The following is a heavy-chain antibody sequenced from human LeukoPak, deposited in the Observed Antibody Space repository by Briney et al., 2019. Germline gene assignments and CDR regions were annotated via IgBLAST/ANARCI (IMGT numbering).Heavy chain of an antibody. CDR1: GDTLTELS. Sequence: ASVKVSCKVSGDTLTELSMHWVRQAPGQGLEWTGRFNPEDGETIYAQKFQGRVTMTEDTSTDTAYMELSSLRSEDTAVYYCATSVLAPHYYYYMNVWGKGTTVTISS. J-gene: IGHJ6*03. CDR3: ATSVLAPHYYYYMNV. D-gene: IGHD3-3*02. CDR2: FNPEDGET. V-gene: IGHV1-24*01.